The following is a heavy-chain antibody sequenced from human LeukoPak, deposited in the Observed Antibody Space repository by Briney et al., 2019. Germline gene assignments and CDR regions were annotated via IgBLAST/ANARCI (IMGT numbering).Heavy chain of an antibody. CDR1: GGSISSYY. CDR2: IYTSGST. CDR3: ARSYYYDSSALSGVYYFDY. Sequence: SETLSLTCTVSGGSISSYYWSWIRQPAGKGLEWIGRIYTSGSTNYNPSLKSRVTMSVDTSKNQFSLKLSSVTAADTAVYYCARSYYYDSSALSGVYYFDYWGQGTLVTVSS. J-gene: IGHJ4*02. D-gene: IGHD3-22*01. V-gene: IGHV4-4*07.